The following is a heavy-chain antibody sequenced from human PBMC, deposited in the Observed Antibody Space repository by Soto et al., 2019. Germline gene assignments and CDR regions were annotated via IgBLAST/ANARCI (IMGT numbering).Heavy chain of an antibody. J-gene: IGHJ6*04. CDR2: FYASGGT. CDR3: AAPATPATNYYLAMHA. V-gene: IGHV4-61*01. Sequence: SETLSLTCTVSGGYVSGGSFYWRWIRRPPGKGLEGLGYFYASGGTNYNPSLSSRVTMSVDTSKNQFSLRLSSVTAANMAVYYCAAPATPATNYYLAMHAWGEGTTAPVSS. CDR1: GGYVSGGSFY. D-gene: IGHD5-12*01.